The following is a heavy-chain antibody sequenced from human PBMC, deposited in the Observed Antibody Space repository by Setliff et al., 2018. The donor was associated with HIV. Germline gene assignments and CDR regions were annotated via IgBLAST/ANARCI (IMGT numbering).Heavy chain of an antibody. J-gene: IGHJ6*03. Sequence: SVKVSCKASGGTFSSYAISWARQAPGQGLEWMGGIIPIFGTANYAQKFQGRVTITADESTSTAYMELSSLRSEDTAVYYCARSAKSGAWTYYDFWSGYSYYYYMDVWGKGTTVTVSS. CDR1: GGTFSSYA. V-gene: IGHV1-69*13. CDR2: IIPIFGTA. CDR3: ARSAKSGAWTYYDFWSGYSYYYYMDV. D-gene: IGHD3-3*01.